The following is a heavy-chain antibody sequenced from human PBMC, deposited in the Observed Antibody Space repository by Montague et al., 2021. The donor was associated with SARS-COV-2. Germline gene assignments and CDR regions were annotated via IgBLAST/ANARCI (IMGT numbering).Heavy chain of an antibody. V-gene: IGHV4-34*01. Sequence: SETLSLTCAVYGGFFSGYYLNWIRQPPGKGLEWIGEINHSGSTNYNPSLKSRVTIAVDTSQNQFSLKVTSVTAADTAVFYCARSTVTNAPFGFSNKLRSRYNGMDVWGQGTTVTVSS. J-gene: IGHJ6*02. CDR3: ARSTVTNAPFGFSNKLRSRYNGMDV. CDR2: INHSGST. D-gene: IGHD4-17*01. CDR1: GGFFSGYY.